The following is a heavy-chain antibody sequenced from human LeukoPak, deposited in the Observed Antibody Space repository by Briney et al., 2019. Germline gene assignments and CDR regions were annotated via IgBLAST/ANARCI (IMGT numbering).Heavy chain of an antibody. CDR2: TDYRGYT. V-gene: IGHV4-59*12. CDR1: GGSINGYY. CDR3: ARGGPAPRPDTGYYLY. Sequence: SETLSLTCTVSGGSINGYYWTWIRQPPGRGLEWIPYTDYRGYTNYNTSLQRRVAVSIDTPKSQLSLRLTSVTTADTAVYYCARGGPAPRPDTGYYLYWGQGSLVTVSS. D-gene: IGHD3-9*01. J-gene: IGHJ4*02.